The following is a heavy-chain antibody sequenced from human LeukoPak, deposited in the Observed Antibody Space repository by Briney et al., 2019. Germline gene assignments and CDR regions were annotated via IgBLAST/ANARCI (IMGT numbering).Heavy chain of an antibody. CDR1: GFTLNNYW. V-gene: IGHV3-7*01. CDR2: IKQDGREK. CDR3: TRDEAAATN. Sequence: GGSLRLSCAGSGFTLNNYWMSWVRQAPGKGPEWVANIKQDGREKHYVDSVKGRFTISRDNAKSSLYLQMNSLRAEDTAVYYCTRDEAAATNWGQGTLVTVSS. J-gene: IGHJ4*02. D-gene: IGHD6-13*01.